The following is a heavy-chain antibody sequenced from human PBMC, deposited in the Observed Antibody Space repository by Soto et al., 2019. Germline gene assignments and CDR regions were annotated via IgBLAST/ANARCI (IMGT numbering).Heavy chain of an antibody. CDR2: IYYSGST. J-gene: IGHJ3*02. D-gene: IGHD1-26*01. Sequence: QLQLQESGPGLVKPVETLSLTCTVSGGCISSSSYYWGWIRQPPGKGLEWIGSIYYSGSTYYNPSLKSRVTISVDTSKNLFSLKLSSVTAADTAVSYCAREGNIDRWEPISQDAFDIWGQGTMVTVSS. CDR1: GGCISSSSYY. CDR3: AREGNIDRWEPISQDAFDI. V-gene: IGHV4-39*01.